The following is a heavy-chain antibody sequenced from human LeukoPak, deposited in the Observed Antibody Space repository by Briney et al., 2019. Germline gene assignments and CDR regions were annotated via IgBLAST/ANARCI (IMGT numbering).Heavy chain of an antibody. CDR2: ISGSGGST. V-gene: IGHV3-23*01. Sequence: GSLRLSCAASGFTFSSYAMSWVRQAPGKGLEWVSAISGSGGSTYYADSVKGRFTISRDNSKNTLYLQMNSLRAEDTAVYYCAKGDPYDFWSGYSTYYYYGMDVWGQGTTVTVSS. D-gene: IGHD3-3*01. CDR3: AKGDPYDFWSGYSTYYYYGMDV. J-gene: IGHJ6*02. CDR1: GFTFSSYA.